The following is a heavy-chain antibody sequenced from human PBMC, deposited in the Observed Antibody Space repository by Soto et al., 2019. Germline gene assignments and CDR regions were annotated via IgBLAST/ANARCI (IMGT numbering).Heavy chain of an antibody. CDR1: GYSFAGYW. J-gene: IGHJ4*02. D-gene: IGHD3-22*01. CDR2: IDPSGSQA. V-gene: IGHV5-10-1*01. Sequence: GESLKISCKGSGYSFAGYWITWVRQKPGKGLEWMGRIDPSGSQAYYSPSFRGHVTISVTKSITTVFLQWSSLRASDTAMYYCARQIYDSDTGPNFQYYFDSWGQGTPVTVSS. CDR3: ARQIYDSDTGPNFQYYFDS.